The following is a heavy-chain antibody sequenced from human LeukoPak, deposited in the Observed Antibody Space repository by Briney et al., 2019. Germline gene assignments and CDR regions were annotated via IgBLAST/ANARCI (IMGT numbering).Heavy chain of an antibody. CDR3: KSGGAAPGSFDN. D-gene: IGHD6-13*01. Sequence: PGGSLRLSCAASGFTFSSYGINWVRQAPGKGLEWVANIKYDGDEEYYVDSVKGRFTISRDNAKNSLYLQLNSLRVEDTAVYYCKSGGAAPGSFDNWGQGTLVTVSP. CDR2: IKYDGDEE. CDR1: GFTFSSYG. V-gene: IGHV3-7*01. J-gene: IGHJ4*02.